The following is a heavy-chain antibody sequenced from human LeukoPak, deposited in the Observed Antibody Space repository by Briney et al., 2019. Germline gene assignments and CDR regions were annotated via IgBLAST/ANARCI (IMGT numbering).Heavy chain of an antibody. Sequence: SSKTLSLTCTVSSGSISSYYWSWIRQPAGKGLEWIGRIYTSGSTNYNPSLKSRVTMSLDTSKNRFSLNLSSVTAADTAVYYCAGATVGYYALDVWGQGTTVTVSS. CDR2: IYTSGST. CDR1: SGSISSYY. D-gene: IGHD4-23*01. CDR3: AGATVGYYALDV. J-gene: IGHJ6*02. V-gene: IGHV4-4*07.